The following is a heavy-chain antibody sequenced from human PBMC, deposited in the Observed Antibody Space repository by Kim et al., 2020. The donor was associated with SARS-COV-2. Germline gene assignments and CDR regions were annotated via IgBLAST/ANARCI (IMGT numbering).Heavy chain of an antibody. J-gene: IGHJ4*02. CDR3: AKPNLKITMVRGVPFG. Sequence: GGSLRLSCAASGFTFSSYAMSWVRQAPGKGLEWVSAISGSGGSTYYADSVKGRFTISRDNSKNTLYLQMNSLRAEDTAVYYCAKPNLKITMVRGVPFGWGQGTLVTVSS. D-gene: IGHD3-10*01. CDR2: ISGSGGST. V-gene: IGHV3-23*01. CDR1: GFTFSSYA.